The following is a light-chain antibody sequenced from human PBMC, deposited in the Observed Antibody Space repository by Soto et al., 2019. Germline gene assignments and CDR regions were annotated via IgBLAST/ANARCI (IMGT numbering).Light chain of an antibody. V-gene: IGKV3-20*01. CDR1: QSVSNNY. J-gene: IGKJ1*01. CDR3: QQYGSSGT. CDR2: GAS. Sequence: IVLTQSPGTPSLSPGEGATVYCRASQSVSNNYVAWYQQKPGQAPRLIIYGASNRATGIPDRFSGSGSGTDFTLTISRLEPEDFAVYYCQQYGSSGTFGQGTKVDIK.